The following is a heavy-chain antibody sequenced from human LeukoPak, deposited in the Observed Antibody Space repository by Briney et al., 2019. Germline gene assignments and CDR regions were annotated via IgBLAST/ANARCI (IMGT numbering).Heavy chain of an antibody. D-gene: IGHD7-27*01. CDR1: GGSISSYY. CDR2: IYYSGST. J-gene: IGHJ6*02. Sequence: PSETLSLTCTVSGGSISSYYWSWIRQPPGKGLEWIGYIYYSGSTNYNPSLKSRVTISVDTSKNQFSLKLSSVTAADTAVYYCAKTALGYFYTMDVWGQGTTVTVSS. CDR3: AKTALGYFYTMDV. V-gene: IGHV4-59*08.